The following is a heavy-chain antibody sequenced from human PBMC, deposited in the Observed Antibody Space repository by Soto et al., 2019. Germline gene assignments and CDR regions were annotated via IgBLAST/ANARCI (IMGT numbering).Heavy chain of an antibody. V-gene: IGHV4-39*02. CDR3: ARESKNYYDSSGYYYSDY. J-gene: IGHJ4*02. CDR1: GGSISSSSYY. D-gene: IGHD3-22*01. CDR2: IYYSGST. Sequence: QLQLQESGPGLVKPSETLSLTCTVSGGSISSSSYYWGWIRQPPGKGLEWIGSIYYSGSTYYNPSLKSRVTISVDTSKNQFSLKLSSVTAADTAVYYCARESKNYYDSSGYYYSDYWGQGTLVTVSS.